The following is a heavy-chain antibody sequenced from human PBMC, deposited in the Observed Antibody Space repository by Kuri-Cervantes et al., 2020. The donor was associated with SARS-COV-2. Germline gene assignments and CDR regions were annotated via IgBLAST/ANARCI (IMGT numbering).Heavy chain of an antibody. V-gene: IGHV3-21*01. CDR2: ISSSSSYI. J-gene: IGHJ4*02. CDR1: GFTFSTFN. Sequence: GSLRLSCVGSGFTFSTFNMHWVRQAPGKGLEWVSFISSSSSYIYFADSVKGRFTVSRDNAKNSLHLQMSNLRGEDTAVYYCAGVFSSGYCSSTSCYDFDYWGQGTLVTVSS. CDR3: AGVFSSGYCSSTSCYDFDY. D-gene: IGHD2-2*01.